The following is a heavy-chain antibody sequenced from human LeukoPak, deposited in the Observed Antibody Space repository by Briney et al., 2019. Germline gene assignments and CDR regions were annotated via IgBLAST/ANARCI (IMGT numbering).Heavy chain of an antibody. CDR1: GFTVSSDY. CDR3: ARGDYGDYVRPGPYYGLDV. Sequence: GGSLRLSCAASGFTVSSDYMNWVRQPPGKGLEWVSVIYSDVSTYYADSVKGRFTISRDNSKNTLYLQMNSLRAEDTAVYYCARGDYGDYVRPGPYYGLDVWGQGTTVTVSS. V-gene: IGHV3-53*01. J-gene: IGHJ6*02. D-gene: IGHD4-17*01. CDR2: IYSDVST.